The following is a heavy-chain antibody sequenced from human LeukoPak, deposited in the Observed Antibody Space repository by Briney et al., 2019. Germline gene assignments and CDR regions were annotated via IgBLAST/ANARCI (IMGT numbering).Heavy chain of an antibody. Sequence: GGSLRLSCAASGFTFNAYNINWVRQAPGRGLEWVSSITSSSTYIYYADSLKGRFTISRDNAKNSLYLQMNSLRAEDTAVYYCASAVPGPGAILWFDPWGQGTLVTVSS. CDR2: ITSSSTYI. CDR3: ASAVPGPGAILWFDP. J-gene: IGHJ5*02. CDR1: GFTFNAYN. D-gene: IGHD2-2*02. V-gene: IGHV3-21*04.